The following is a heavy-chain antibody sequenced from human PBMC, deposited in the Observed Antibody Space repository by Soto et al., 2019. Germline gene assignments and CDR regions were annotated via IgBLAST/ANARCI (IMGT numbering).Heavy chain of an antibody. V-gene: IGHV1-69*13. CDR1: GGTFSSYA. Sequence: SVKVSCKASGGTFSSYAISCVRQAPLQGRDWMGGIIPIFGTANYAQKFQGRVTITADESTSTAYMELSSLRSEDTAVYYCARVGYCSSTSCRYYYGMDVWGQGTTVTVSS. CDR3: ARVGYCSSTSCRYYYGMDV. J-gene: IGHJ6*02. CDR2: IIPIFGTA. D-gene: IGHD2-2*01.